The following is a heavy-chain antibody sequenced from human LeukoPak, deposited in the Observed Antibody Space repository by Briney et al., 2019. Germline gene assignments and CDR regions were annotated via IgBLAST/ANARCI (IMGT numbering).Heavy chain of an antibody. CDR3: ARVTGYDWESSFDY. D-gene: IGHD5-12*01. CDR1: GGSINSYY. Sequence: PETLSLTCTVSGGSINSYYWSWIRQPPGKGLEWIGYIYYSGSTNYNPSLKSRVTISVDTSKNQFSLKLSSVTAADTAVYFCARVTGYDWESSFDYWGQGTLVTVSS. J-gene: IGHJ4*02. V-gene: IGHV4-59*01. CDR2: IYYSGST.